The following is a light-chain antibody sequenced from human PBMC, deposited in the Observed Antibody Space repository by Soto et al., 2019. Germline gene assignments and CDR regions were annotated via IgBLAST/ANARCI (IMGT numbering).Light chain of an antibody. CDR2: DAS. V-gene: IGKV3-11*01. CDR3: QQRDKWPLT. Sequence: EVVLTQSPATLSLSPGERATLSCRASQSVSSYLAWYQQRPGQAPRLLMYDASKRATGIPARFSGSGSGTDFTLTISRLEPEDFAIYYGQQRDKWPLTFGGGTRVDIK. J-gene: IGKJ4*01. CDR1: QSVSSY.